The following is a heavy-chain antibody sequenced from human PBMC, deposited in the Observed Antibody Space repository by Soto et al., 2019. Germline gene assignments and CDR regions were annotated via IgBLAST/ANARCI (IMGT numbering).Heavy chain of an antibody. V-gene: IGHV1-18*01. J-gene: IGHJ4*02. Sequence: ASVKVSCKASGYTFTSYGISWVRQAPGQGLEWMGWISAYNGNTNYAQKLQGRVTMTTDTSTSTAYMELRSLRSDDTAVYYCVSQRTSVLTQAYFDYWGPGALVTVSS. D-gene: IGHD2-8*01. CDR2: ISAYNGNT. CDR1: GYTFTSYG. CDR3: VSQRTSVLTQAYFDY.